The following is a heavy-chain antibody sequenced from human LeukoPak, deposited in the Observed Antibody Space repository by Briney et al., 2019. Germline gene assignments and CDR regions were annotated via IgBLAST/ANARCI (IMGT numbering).Heavy chain of an antibody. CDR3: ARFKQLGRSFDS. V-gene: IGHV4-39*07. CDR1: GGSIGKTSYY. CDR2: IYYSGTT. J-gene: IGHJ4*02. Sequence: PSETLSLTCTVSGGSIGKTSYYWGWIRQPPGKGLEWIGNIYYSGTTYYNPSLKSRVTISVDTSKNQFSLTLNSVTAADAAVYFCARFKQLGRSFDSWGLGSLVTVSS. D-gene: IGHD1-1*01.